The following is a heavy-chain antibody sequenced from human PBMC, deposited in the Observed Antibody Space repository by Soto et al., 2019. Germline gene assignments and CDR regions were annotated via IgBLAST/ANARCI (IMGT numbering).Heavy chain of an antibody. V-gene: IGHV1-3*04. Sequence: ASVKVSCKASGKTFTTYVMHWVRQAPGQRLEWMGWLNTGNDNTEFSQKLQGRVTMTTDTSTSTVHMEVRSLRSDDTAVYYCAREGVAPYCYYGMDVWGQGTPVTVSS. CDR1: GKTFTTYV. CDR3: AREGVAPYCYYGMDV. CDR2: LNTGNDNT. J-gene: IGHJ6*02. D-gene: IGHD2-15*01.